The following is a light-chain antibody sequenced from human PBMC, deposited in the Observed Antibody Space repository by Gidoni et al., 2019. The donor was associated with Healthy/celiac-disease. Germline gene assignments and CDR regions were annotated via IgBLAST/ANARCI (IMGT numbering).Light chain of an antibody. J-gene: IGKJ2*01. V-gene: IGKV1-39*01. CDR3: QQSYSTPYT. CDR2: AAS. CDR1: HSSSSY. Sequence: DIQMTQSPSSLSASVGDIVTTTSLARHSSSSYLNWSQQKTGKAPKLLIYAASSLQSGVPSRFSGSGSGTDFTLTISSLQPEDFANYYCQQSYSTPYTFGQGTKLEIK.